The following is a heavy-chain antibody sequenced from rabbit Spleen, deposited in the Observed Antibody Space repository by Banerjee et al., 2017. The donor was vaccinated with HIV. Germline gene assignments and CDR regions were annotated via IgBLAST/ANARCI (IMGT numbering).Heavy chain of an antibody. D-gene: IGHD4-1*01. CDR3: ARILNGSGWGAFSL. V-gene: IGHV1S45*01. CDR2: INSYTAKS. Sequence: QEQLVESGGGLVRPGASLTLTCKASGFRFSFNNDYVMCWVRQAPGKGLEWIACINSYTAKSVYATWAKGPFTISKTSSTTVTLQMTSLTAADTATYFCARILNGSGWGAFSLWGQGTLVTVS. CDR1: GFRFSFNNDYV. J-gene: IGHJ4*01.